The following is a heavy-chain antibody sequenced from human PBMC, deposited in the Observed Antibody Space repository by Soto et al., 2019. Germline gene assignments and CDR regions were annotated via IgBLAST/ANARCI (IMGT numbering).Heavy chain of an antibody. Sequence: LRLSCAASGFTFSSYAMHWVRQAPGKGLEWVAVISYDGSNKYYADSVKGRFTISRDNSKNTLYLQMNSLRAEDTAVYYCARVFYDSSGYPADYGMDVWGQGNPGHRLL. CDR1: GFTFSSYA. V-gene: IGHV3-30-3*01. J-gene: IGHJ6*02. D-gene: IGHD3-22*01. CDR2: ISYDGSNK. CDR3: ARVFYDSSGYPADYGMDV.